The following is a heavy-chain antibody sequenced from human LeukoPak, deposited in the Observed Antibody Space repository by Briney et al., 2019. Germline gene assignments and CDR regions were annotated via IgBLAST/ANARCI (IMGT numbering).Heavy chain of an antibody. V-gene: IGHV4-31*11. CDR2: IYYSGST. CDR3: ARLSTDYYDSSGYDY. Sequence: SETLSLTCAVYGGSFSGYYWSWIRQHPGKGLEWIGYIYYSGSTYYNPSLKSRVTISVDTSKNQFSLKLSSVTAADTAVYYCARLSTDYYDSSGYDYWGQGTLVTVSS. J-gene: IGHJ4*02. CDR1: GGSFSGYY. D-gene: IGHD3-22*01.